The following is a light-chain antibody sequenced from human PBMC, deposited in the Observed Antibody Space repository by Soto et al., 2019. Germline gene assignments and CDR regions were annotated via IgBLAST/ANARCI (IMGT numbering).Light chain of an antibody. J-gene: IGKJ2*01. Sequence: DIQMTQSPSSLSASVGDRVTIACRASQNIYKYLNWYQQKPGKAPKFLIYTASSLQSGVPSRFSGSGSGTDFTLTINSLQPEDFATYYCQQSHSSPYTFGQGTKLEIK. CDR1: QNIYKY. V-gene: IGKV1-39*01. CDR3: QQSHSSPYT. CDR2: TAS.